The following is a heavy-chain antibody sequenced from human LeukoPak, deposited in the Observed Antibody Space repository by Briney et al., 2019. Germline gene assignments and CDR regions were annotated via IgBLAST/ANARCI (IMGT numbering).Heavy chain of an antibody. CDR3: AREWNYYGSGIMDV. J-gene: IGHJ6*04. CDR2: IKQDGGEK. D-gene: IGHD3-10*01. Sequence: GGSLRLSCAASGFTFSSYWMIWLRQAPGKGLEWVANIKQDGGEKYYVGSVKGRFTVSRDNAKNSLYLQMNSLRAEDTAVYYCAREWNYYGSGIMDVWGKGTTVTVSS. V-gene: IGHV3-7*01. CDR1: GFTFSSYW.